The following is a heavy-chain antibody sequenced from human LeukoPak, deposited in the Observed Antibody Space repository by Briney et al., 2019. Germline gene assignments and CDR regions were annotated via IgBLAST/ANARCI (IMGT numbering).Heavy chain of an antibody. Sequence: GGSLRLSCAASGFTVSSNYMSWVRQAPGKGLEWVSVIYSGGSTYYADSVKGRFTISRDNAKNSLYLQMNNLRDEDTGVYYCARARAYYGFDSWGQGTLVTVSS. CDR2: IYSGGST. D-gene: IGHD1-26*01. CDR1: GFTVSSNY. CDR3: ARARAYYGFDS. V-gene: IGHV3-53*01. J-gene: IGHJ5*01.